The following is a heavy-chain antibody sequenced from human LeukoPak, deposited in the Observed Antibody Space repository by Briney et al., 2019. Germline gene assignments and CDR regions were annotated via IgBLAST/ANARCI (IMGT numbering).Heavy chain of an antibody. CDR3: AIITMIVVVPSV. CDR1: GYTFTSYA. Sequence: GSSVKVSCKASGYTFTSYAMHWVRQAPGQRLEWMGWINAGNGNTKYSQKFQGRVTIARGTSASTAYMELSSLRSEDTAVYYCAIITMIVVVPSVWGQGTLVTVSS. J-gene: IGHJ4*02. D-gene: IGHD3-22*01. CDR2: INAGNGNT. V-gene: IGHV1-3*01.